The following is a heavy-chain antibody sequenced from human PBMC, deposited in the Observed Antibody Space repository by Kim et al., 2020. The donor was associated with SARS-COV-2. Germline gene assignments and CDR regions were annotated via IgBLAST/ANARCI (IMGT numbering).Heavy chain of an antibody. Sequence: SETLSLTCTVSGGSISSSSYYWGWIRQPPGKGLEWIGSIYYSGSTYYNPSLKSRVTISVDTSKNQFSLKLSSVTAADTAVYYCAREVGAAAGFGFDPWGQGTLVTVSS. CDR3: AREVGAAAGFGFDP. D-gene: IGHD6-13*01. CDR1: GGSISSSSYY. CDR2: IYYSGST. J-gene: IGHJ5*02. V-gene: IGHV4-39*07.